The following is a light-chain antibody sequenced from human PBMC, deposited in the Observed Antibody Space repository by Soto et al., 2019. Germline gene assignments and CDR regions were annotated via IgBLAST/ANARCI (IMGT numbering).Light chain of an antibody. CDR1: SNDIGGYNL. CDR3: CSFAGRASVV. CDR2: EAN. V-gene: IGLV2-23*02. Sequence: QSALTQPASVSGSPGQSITISCAGTSNDIGGYNLVSWYQQHPGKAPKLIIFEANKRPSGVSDRFSGSKSGNTASLTISALQAEDEADDSCCSFAGRASVVFRGGTQLTVL. J-gene: IGLJ2*01.